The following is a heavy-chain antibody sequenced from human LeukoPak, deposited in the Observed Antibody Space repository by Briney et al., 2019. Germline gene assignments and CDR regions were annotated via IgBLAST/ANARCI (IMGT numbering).Heavy chain of an antibody. D-gene: IGHD3-9*01. Sequence: GGSLRLSCAASGFTFSSYWMSWVRQAPGKGLEWVANIKQDGSEKYYVDSVKGRFTISRDNAKNSLYLQMNSRRAEDTAVYYCARRAAQKLRYFDWPPHNWFDPWGQGTLVTVSS. CDR2: IKQDGSEK. J-gene: IGHJ5*02. CDR3: ARRAAQKLRYFDWPPHNWFDP. V-gene: IGHV3-7*01. CDR1: GFTFSSYW.